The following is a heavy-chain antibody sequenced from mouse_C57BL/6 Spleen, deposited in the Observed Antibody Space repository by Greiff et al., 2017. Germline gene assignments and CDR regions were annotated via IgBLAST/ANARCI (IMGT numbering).Heavy chain of an antibody. V-gene: IGHV1-64*01. CDR3: ARTWANYYGSSYAKDY. CDR2: IHPNSGST. CDR1: GYTFTSYW. D-gene: IGHD1-1*01. J-gene: IGHJ4*01. Sequence: QVQLKQPGAELVKPGASVKLSCKAPGYTFTSYWMHWVKQRPGQGLEWIGMIHPNSGSTNYNEKFKSKATLTVDKSSSTAYMQLSSLTSEDSAVYYCARTWANYYGSSYAKDYWGQGTSVTVSS.